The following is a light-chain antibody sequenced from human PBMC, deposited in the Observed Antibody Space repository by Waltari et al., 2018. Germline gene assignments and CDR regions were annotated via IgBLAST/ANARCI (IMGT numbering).Light chain of an antibody. Sequence: SYELTQPSSVSVSPGQTAKILCSGEILAKKYARWFQQKPGQAPLLLIYEDSERPSEIPVRFSGSSSGTTVTLTITGAHVDDEADYYCFSAADNNWVFGGGTKLTVL. CDR2: EDS. CDR1: ILAKKY. CDR3: FSAADNNWV. V-gene: IGLV3-27*01. J-gene: IGLJ3*02.